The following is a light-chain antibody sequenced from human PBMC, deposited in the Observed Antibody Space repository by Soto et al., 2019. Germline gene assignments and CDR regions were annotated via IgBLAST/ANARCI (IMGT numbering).Light chain of an antibody. Sequence: DIQMTHSPSTLSASVGDRVTITCRASQSISSWLAWYQQKPGKAPKLLISDASSLESGVPSRFSGSGSGTEFTLTISSLQPEDSAVYYCEQYGSSPRTFGQGTKVDIK. V-gene: IGKV1-5*01. J-gene: IGKJ1*01. CDR1: QSISSW. CDR3: EQYGSSPRT. CDR2: DAS.